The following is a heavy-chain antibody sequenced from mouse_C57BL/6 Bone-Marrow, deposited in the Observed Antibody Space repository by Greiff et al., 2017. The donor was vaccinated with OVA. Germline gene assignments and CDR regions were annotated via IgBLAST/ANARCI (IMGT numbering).Heavy chain of an antibody. CDR2: IYPGSGST. J-gene: IGHJ3*01. V-gene: IGHV1-55*01. CDR1: GYTFTSYW. Sequence: QVHVKQPGAELVKPGASVKMSCKASGYTFTSYWITWVKQRPGQGLEWIGDIYPGSGSTNYNEKFKSKATLTVDTSSSTAYMQLSSLTSEDSAVYYCARRRAWFAYWGQGTLVTVSA. CDR3: ARRRAWFAY.